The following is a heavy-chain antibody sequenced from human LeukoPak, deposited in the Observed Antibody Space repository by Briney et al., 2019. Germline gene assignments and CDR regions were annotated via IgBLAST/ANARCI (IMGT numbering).Heavy chain of an antibody. CDR1: GGSFSGYY. CDR3: ASGWAPKH. V-gene: IGHV4-34*01. D-gene: IGHD3-16*01. J-gene: IGHJ1*01. CDR2: INHSGST. Sequence: SETLSLTCAVYGGSFSGYYWSWIRQPPGKGLEWIGEINHSGSTNYNPSLKSRVTISVDTSKNQFSLKLSSVTAADTAVYYCASGWAPKHWGQGTLVTVST.